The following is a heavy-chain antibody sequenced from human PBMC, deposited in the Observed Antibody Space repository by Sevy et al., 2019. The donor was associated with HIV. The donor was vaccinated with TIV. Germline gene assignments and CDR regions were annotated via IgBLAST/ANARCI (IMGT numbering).Heavy chain of an antibody. J-gene: IGHJ5*02. CDR3: ARGGETPRGFDP. Sequence: GTLSLTCAVSGGSISSVNWWHWVRQPPGKGLEWIGEIYHSGSTNYNPSLKSRVTISVDNSKNQFSLKLSSVTAADTAVYYCARGGETPRGFDPCGQGSLVTVSS. CDR2: IYHSGST. V-gene: IGHV4-4*02. CDR1: GGSISSVNW. D-gene: IGHD3-16*01.